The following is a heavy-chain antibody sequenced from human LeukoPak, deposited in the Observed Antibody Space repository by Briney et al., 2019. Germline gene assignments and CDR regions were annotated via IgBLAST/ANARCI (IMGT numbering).Heavy chain of an antibody. D-gene: IGHD6-19*01. J-gene: IGHJ3*02. CDR1: GGSISSYY. CDR2: IYTSGST. V-gene: IGHV4-4*07. Sequence: LETLSLTCTVSGGSISSYYWSWIRQPAGKGLEWIWRIYTSGSTNYNPSLKSRVTMSVDTSKNQFSLKLSSVTAADTAVYYCARVCSSGHGALGAFDIWGQGTMVTVSS. CDR3: ARVCSSGHGALGAFDI.